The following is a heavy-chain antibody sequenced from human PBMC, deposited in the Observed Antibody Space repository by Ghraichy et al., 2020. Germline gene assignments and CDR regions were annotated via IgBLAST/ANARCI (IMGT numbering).Heavy chain of an antibody. D-gene: IGHD3-22*01. CDR3: AREAYDSSGYYSAGFDP. J-gene: IGHJ5*02. Sequence: SETLSLTCTVSGGSISSYYWSWIRQPPGKGLEWIGYIYYSGSTNYNPSLKSRVTISVDTSKNQFSLKLSSVTAADTAVYYCAREAYDSSGYYSAGFDPWGQGTLVTVSS. CDR1: GGSISSYY. V-gene: IGHV4-59*01. CDR2: IYYSGST.